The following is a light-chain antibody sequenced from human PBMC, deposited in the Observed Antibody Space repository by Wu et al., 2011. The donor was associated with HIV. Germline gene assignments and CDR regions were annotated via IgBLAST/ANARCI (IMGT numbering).Light chain of an antibody. CDR3: QQYGSSPWT. CDR1: QSISTY. J-gene: IGKJ1*01. CDR2: GAS. V-gene: IGKV3-20*01. Sequence: EIVLTQSPVTLSLSPGERATLSCRASQSISTYLAWYQQKPGLPPSLLIYGASSRATGIPDRFSGSGSGTDFTLTISRLEPEDFAVYYCQQYGSSPWTFGQGTKVEIK.